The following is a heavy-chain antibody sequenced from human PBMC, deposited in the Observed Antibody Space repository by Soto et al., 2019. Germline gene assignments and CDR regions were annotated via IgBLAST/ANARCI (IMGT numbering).Heavy chain of an antibody. D-gene: IGHD1-7*01. V-gene: IGHV4-59*01. J-gene: IGHJ6*02. CDR1: GGSISSYY. CDR2: IYYSGST. CDR3: ARDRRTTSHYCYGMDV. Sequence: QVQLQESGPGLVKPSETLSLTCTVSGGSISSYYWSWIRQPPGKGLEWIGYIYYSGSTNYNPSLKSRGTKSLDTSKNQFPLKLSSVTAADTAVYYCARDRRTTSHYCYGMDVWGQGTTVTVSS.